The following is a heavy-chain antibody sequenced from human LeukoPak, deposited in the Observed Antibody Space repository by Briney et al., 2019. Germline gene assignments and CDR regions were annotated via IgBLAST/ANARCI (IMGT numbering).Heavy chain of an antibody. CDR2: MKQDGSAI. CDR1: GFTFSSYW. Sequence: PGGSLRLSCAASGFTFSSYWMSWVREAPGKGLEWVANMKQDGSAIYYVDSVKGRFTISRDNPKNSLYLQMNSLRADDTAVYYCARQWPFDYWGQGTLVTVSS. V-gene: IGHV3-7*05. D-gene: IGHD6-19*01. J-gene: IGHJ4*02. CDR3: ARQWPFDY.